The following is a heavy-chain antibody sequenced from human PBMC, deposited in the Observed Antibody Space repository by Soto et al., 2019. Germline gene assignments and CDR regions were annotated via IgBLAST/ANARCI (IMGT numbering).Heavy chain of an antibody. CDR2: ITAGGDST. Sequence: PGGSMRLSCAASGFTFATYVMTWVRQNPGKGLEWVSAITAGGDSTFYADSVKGRFTISRDNSKNTLYLQMNSLRAEDTAVYYCATSSRFLDWSYTNWGQGTLVTVSS. CDR1: GFTFATYV. J-gene: IGHJ4*02. V-gene: IGHV3-23*01. D-gene: IGHD3-3*01. CDR3: ATSSRFLDWSYTN.